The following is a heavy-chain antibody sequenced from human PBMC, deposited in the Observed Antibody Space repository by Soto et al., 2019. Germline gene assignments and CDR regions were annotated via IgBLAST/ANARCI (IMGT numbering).Heavy chain of an antibody. Sequence: QVQLVQSGAEVKKPGASVKVSCKASGYTFTSYGISWVRQAPGQGLEWMGWISAYNGNTNHAQKLQGRVTMTTDTSSNTDYMELRSQRPEDTAVHYSARDGVRAPPYFDYWGKGTLVTLSS. CDR2: ISAYNGNT. CDR3: ARDGVRAPPYFDY. D-gene: IGHD3-3*01. CDR1: GYTFTSYG. J-gene: IGHJ4*02. V-gene: IGHV1-18*01.